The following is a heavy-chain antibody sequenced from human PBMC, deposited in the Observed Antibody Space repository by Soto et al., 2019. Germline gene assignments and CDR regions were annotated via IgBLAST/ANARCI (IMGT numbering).Heavy chain of an antibody. Sequence: QVQLVQSGAEVKKPGSSVKVFCKASGGTFSSYPLTWVRQAPGQGLEWMGSIIPGFGTANYAQKFQGRVTITADESTTTAYIELSSLRSNDTAMYYCARDDGSGFDYWGQGTLVTVSS. V-gene: IGHV1-69*18. J-gene: IGHJ4*02. CDR2: IIPGFGTA. CDR1: GGTFSSYP. D-gene: IGHD3-22*01. CDR3: ARDDGSGFDY.